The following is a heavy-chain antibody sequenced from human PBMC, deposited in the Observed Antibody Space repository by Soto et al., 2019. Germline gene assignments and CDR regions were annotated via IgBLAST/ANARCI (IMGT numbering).Heavy chain of an antibody. Sequence: PGGSLRLSCAASGFVFSDYVIHWVRQAPGRGLDWVAGIWYHGRDIFYTDSVKGRFTISRDNSKNTVYLQMTDLRADDTAVYYCAKDAVYNDGLWLMDHWGQGTQVTVSS. D-gene: IGHD2-21*01. J-gene: IGHJ4*01. V-gene: IGHV3-33*06. CDR1: GFVFSDYV. CDR2: IWYHGRDI. CDR3: AKDAVYNDGLWLMDH.